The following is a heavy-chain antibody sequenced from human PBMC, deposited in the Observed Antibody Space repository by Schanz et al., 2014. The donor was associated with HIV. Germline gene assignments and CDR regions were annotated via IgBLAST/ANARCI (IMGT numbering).Heavy chain of an antibody. J-gene: IGHJ5*02. D-gene: IGHD2-15*01. CDR2: ISGSDGDT. Sequence: EVQLLESGGGLVQPGGSLRLSCAASGFTFSSYAMTWVRQAPGKGLDWVSTISGSDGDTYYADSVKGRFTISRDNSRNALYLHMNSLRADDTALYYCVTEQYSTISAWGQGALVIVSS. CDR3: VTEQYSTISA. CDR1: GFTFSSYA. V-gene: IGHV3-23*01.